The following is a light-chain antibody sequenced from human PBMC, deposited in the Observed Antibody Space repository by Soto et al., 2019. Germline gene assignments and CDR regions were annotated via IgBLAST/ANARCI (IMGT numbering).Light chain of an antibody. CDR2: EVS. Sequence: QSVLTQPPSASGSPGQSVTISCTGTSSDVGGYNYVPWYQQHPGKAPKLVIYEVSKRPSGVPDRFSGSKSGNTASLTVSGLQADDEADYYCSSYAGSNNLVFGGGTQLIVL. CDR1: SSDVGGYNY. CDR3: SSYAGSNNLV. V-gene: IGLV2-8*01. J-gene: IGLJ2*01.